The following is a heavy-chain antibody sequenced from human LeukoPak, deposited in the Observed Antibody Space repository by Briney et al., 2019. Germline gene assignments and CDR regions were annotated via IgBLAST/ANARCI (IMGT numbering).Heavy chain of an antibody. CDR3: ARQWSGYPRYFDY. CDR2: IYYSGST. CDR1: GGSISSSSYY. V-gene: IGHV4-39*01. J-gene: IGHJ4*02. D-gene: IGHD3-3*01. Sequence: SETLSVTCTVSGGSISSSSYYCGWIRQPPGKGLEWVGSIYYSGSTYYNPSLKSRVTISVDTSKNQFSLKLSSVTAADTAVYYCARQWSGYPRYFDYWGQGTLVTVSS.